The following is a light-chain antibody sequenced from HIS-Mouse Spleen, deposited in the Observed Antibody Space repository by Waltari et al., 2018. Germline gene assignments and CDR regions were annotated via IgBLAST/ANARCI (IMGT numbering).Light chain of an antibody. J-gene: IGLJ1*01. V-gene: IGLV3-21*02. CDR2: DDS. CDR1: NIGSKS. CDR3: QVWDSSSDPSYV. Sequence: SYVLTQPPSVSVSPGQTARITCGGTNIGSKSVHWSQQKPGQAPVLVVYDDSDRPSGIPERFSGSNSGNTATLTISRVEAGDEADYYCQVWDSSSDPSYVFGTGTKVTVL.